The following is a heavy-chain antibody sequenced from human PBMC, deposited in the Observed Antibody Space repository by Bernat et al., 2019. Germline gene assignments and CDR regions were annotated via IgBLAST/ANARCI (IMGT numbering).Heavy chain of an antibody. J-gene: IGHJ4*02. CDR3: ARGGDYDDVWGSYRWGGKIDY. Sequence: EVQLVESGGGLVQPGGSLRLSCAASGFTFSSYWMSWVRQAPGKGLEWVANIKQDGSEKYYVDSVKGRFTISRDNAKNSLYLQMNSLRAEDTAVYYCARGGDYDDVWGSYRWGGKIDYWGQGTLVAVSS. CDR2: IKQDGSEK. D-gene: IGHD3-16*02. V-gene: IGHV3-7*04. CDR1: GFTFSSYW.